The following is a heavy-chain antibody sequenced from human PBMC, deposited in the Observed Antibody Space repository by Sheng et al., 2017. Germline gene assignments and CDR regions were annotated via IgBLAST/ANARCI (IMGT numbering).Heavy chain of an antibody. J-gene: IGHJ6*02. CDR1: GFIFSNYG. D-gene: IGHD1-26*01. CDR3: ASLFAVGATTHYYYGMDV. Sequence: VQLVESGGGAVQPGRSLRLSCAASGFIFSNYGMNWVRQAPGKGLEWVSSISSSSSYIYYADSVKGRFTISRDNAKNSLYLQMNSLRAEDTAVYYCASLFAVGATTHYYYGMDVWGQGTTVTVSS. CDR2: ISSSSSYI. V-gene: IGHV3-21*01.